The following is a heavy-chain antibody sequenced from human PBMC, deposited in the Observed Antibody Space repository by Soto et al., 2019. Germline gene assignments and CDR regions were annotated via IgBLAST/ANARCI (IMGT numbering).Heavy chain of an antibody. CDR3: AQRLRDYGLGRERANYFAP. Sequence: QITLKESGPTLVRPTQTLTLTCTFSGFSLSTTGVGVGWIRQPPGKALEWLALIYWDDDKRYSPSLKSRLTPTKDTSKHEVILTMTHMAPVDPATYSCAQRLRDYGLGRERANYFAPWGPGTLVTVSS. D-gene: IGHD3-10*01. CDR2: IYWDDDK. J-gene: IGHJ5*02. V-gene: IGHV2-5*02. CDR1: GFSLSTTGVG.